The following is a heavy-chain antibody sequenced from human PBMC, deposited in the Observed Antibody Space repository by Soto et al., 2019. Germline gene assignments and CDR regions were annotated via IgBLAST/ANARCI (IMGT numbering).Heavy chain of an antibody. CDR1: GGSISSSSYY. CDR2: IYYSGST. Sequence: QLQLQESGPGLVKPSETLSLTCTVSGGSISSSSYYWGWIRQPPGKGLEWIGSIYYSGSTYYNPSLKSRVTISVDTSKNQFSLKLTSVTAADTAVYYCASPGKVATILDYWGQGTLVTVSS. D-gene: IGHD5-12*01. J-gene: IGHJ4*02. V-gene: IGHV4-39*01. CDR3: ASPGKVATILDY.